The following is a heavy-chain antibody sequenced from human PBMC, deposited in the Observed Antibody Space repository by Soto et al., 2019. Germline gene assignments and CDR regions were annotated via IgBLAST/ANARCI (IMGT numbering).Heavy chain of an antibody. CDR1: GFTFNYYG. D-gene: IGHD4-17*01. Sequence: VKLLESGGGLVQPGGSLRLSCAASGFTFNYYGMHWVRQAPGKGLEWVAFISYDGSSKYYADSVKGRFTISRDNSKNTLYLQMDSLRAGDTAVYYCAKAGATVTTHFWGQGTLVTVSS. CDR3: AKAGATVTTHF. J-gene: IGHJ4*02. CDR2: ISYDGSSK. V-gene: IGHV3-30*18.